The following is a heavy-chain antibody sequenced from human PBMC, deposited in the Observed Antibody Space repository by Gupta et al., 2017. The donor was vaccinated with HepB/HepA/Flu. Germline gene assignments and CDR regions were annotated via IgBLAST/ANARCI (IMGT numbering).Heavy chain of an antibody. Sequence: QVQLVQSGAEVKKPGASVKVSCKASGYTFTSYDINWLRQATGQGLEWMGWMNPNCGNTGDAQKFQGRVTKTRNTSISTAYMELSSLRSEDTAVYYCARSLPASRDDYWGQGTLVTVSS. V-gene: IGHV1-8*01. CDR3: ARSLPASRDDY. CDR1: GYTFTSYD. J-gene: IGHJ4*02. CDR2: MNPNCGNT.